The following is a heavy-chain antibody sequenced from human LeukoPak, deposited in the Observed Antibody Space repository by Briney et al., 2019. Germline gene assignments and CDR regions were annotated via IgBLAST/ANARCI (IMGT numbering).Heavy chain of an antibody. CDR2: INPSGGTT. J-gene: IGHJ6*02. D-gene: IGHD3-22*01. CDR3: ARDSPFRLSGAPPYPANYYDSSGYYSPRWYYYYGMDV. CDR1: GYTFTSYY. V-gene: IGHV1-46*01. Sequence: ASVKVSCKASGYTFTSYYFHWVRQAPGQGLEWMGIINPSGGTTSYAQKFQGRVTMTRDTSTSTVYMELSSLRSDDTAVYYCARDSPFRLSGAPPYPANYYDSSGYYSPRWYYYYGMDVWGQGTTVTVSS.